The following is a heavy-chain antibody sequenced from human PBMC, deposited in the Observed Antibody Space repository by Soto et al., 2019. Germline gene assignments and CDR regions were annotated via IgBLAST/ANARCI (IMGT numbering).Heavy chain of an antibody. V-gene: IGHV4-30-4*01. D-gene: IGHD3-3*01. CDR1: GGSISSGDYY. CDR3: HALEWLLYREYYFDY. Sequence: QVQLQESGPGLVKPSQTLSLTCTVSGGSISSGDYYWSWIRQPPGKGLEWIGYIYYSGSTYYNPSLKSRVTISVDTSKNQFSRKLSSVTAADTAVYYCHALEWLLYREYYFDYWGQGTLVTVSS. J-gene: IGHJ4*02. CDR2: IYYSGST.